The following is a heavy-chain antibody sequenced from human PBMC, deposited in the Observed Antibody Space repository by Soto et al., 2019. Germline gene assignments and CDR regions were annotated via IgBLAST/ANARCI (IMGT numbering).Heavy chain of an antibody. CDR2: IGIGSSTT. CDR1: GFKSKTLQ. D-gene: IGHD3-22*01. J-gene: IGHJ3*01. Sequence: RRSCAPSGFKSKTLQMNRLPSSTVKRKEWVSYIGIGSSTTYYADSVKGRFTISRDNAKNSLYLQMNSLRAEDTAVYYCARDQLYYNDISGRLLNAFDVCGQGT. V-gene: IGHV3-48*01. CDR3: ARDQLYYNDISGRLLNAFDV.